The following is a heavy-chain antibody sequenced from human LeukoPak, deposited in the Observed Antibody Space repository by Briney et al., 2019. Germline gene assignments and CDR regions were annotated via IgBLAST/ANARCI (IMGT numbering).Heavy chain of an antibody. Sequence: PGGSLRLSCAASGFTFSSYSMNWVRQAPGKGLEWVSSISSSSSYIYYADSVKGRFTISRDNSKNTLYLQMNSLRAEDTAVYYCAKGGIAVVPAHLDYWGQGTLVTVSS. CDR1: GFTFSSYS. CDR3: AKGGIAVVPAHLDY. D-gene: IGHD2-2*01. J-gene: IGHJ4*02. CDR2: ISSSSSYI. V-gene: IGHV3-21*01.